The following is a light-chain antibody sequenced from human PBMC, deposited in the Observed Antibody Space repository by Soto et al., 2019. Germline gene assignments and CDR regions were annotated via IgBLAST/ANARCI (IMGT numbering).Light chain of an antibody. Sequence: DIQMTQSPSSLSASVGDRVTITCRASQSISSYLNWYQQKPGKAPKLLIYAASSLQSGVPSRFSGSGSGTDFTLTISSLQPEDVATYYCQQSYSTPQTFGGGTKVDIK. CDR2: AAS. J-gene: IGKJ4*01. CDR3: QQSYSTPQT. CDR1: QSISSY. V-gene: IGKV1-39*01.